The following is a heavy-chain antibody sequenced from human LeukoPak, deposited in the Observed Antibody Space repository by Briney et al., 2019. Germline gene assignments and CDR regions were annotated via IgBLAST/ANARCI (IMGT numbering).Heavy chain of an antibody. J-gene: IGHJ4*02. Sequence: SETLSLTCTVSGGSISSSSYYWGWIRQPPGKGLEWIGSIYYSGSTYYNPSLKSRVTISVDTSKNQFSLRLSSVTAADTAVYYCARGGVLKSVDYWGQGTLVAVSS. CDR1: GGSISSSSYY. CDR2: IYYSGST. CDR3: ARGGVLKSVDY. D-gene: IGHD3-16*01. V-gene: IGHV4-39*07.